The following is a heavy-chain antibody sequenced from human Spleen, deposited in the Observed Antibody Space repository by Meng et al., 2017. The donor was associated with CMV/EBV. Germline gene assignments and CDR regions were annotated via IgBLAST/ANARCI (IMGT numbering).Heavy chain of an antibody. CDR2: ITVNNGRT. J-gene: IGHJ6*02. Sequence: ASVKVSCKASGGTFSSYAISWVRQAPGQGLEWMGWITVNNGRTNYPQKFQGRVTMTTDTSTSTAYMELRSLRSDHTAVYYCARVEVVTMVRGPTSRFYGMDVWGQGTTVTVSS. CDR1: GGTFSSYA. CDR3: ARVEVVTMVRGPTSRFYGMDV. V-gene: IGHV1-18*01. D-gene: IGHD3-10*01.